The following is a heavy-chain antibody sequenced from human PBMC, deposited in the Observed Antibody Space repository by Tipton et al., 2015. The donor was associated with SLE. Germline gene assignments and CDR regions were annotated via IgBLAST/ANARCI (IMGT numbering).Heavy chain of an antibody. D-gene: IGHD3-10*01. CDR2: IYHTGST. CDR1: GGSISTYY. CDR3: ARDYYGSGFDAFDI. J-gene: IGHJ3*02. Sequence: LRLSCTVSGGSISTYYWSWIRQPPKQGLEWIGWIYHTGSTDYNPSLKSRVTISVDTSKNQFSLRLSSVTAADTAVHYCARDYYGSGFDAFDIWGQGTMVTVSS. V-gene: IGHV4-59*01.